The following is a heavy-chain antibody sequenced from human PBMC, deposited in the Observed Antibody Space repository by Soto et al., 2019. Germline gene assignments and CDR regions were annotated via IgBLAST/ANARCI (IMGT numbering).Heavy chain of an antibody. J-gene: IGHJ6*02. CDR1: GGTFGSYA. D-gene: IGHD4-17*01. Sequence: SVKVSCKASGGTFGSYAISWVRQAPGQGLEWMGGIIPIFGTANYAQKFQGRVTITADKSTSTAYMELSSLRSEDTAVYYCARPAEATVASGAYYSGMDVWGQGTTVTVSS. CDR2: IIPIFGTA. CDR3: ARPAEATVASGAYYSGMDV. V-gene: IGHV1-69*06.